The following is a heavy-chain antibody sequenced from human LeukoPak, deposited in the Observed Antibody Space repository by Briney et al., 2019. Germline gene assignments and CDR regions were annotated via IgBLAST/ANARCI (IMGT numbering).Heavy chain of an antibody. CDR1: GFSIASDYY. CDR2: IYHSGST. J-gene: IGHJ3*02. V-gene: IGHV4-38-2*01. CDR3: ARHSQWGVIPWAFDI. D-gene: IGHD3-16*02. Sequence: SETLSLTCAVSGFSIASDYYWDWIRQPPGKGLEWIGTIYHSGSTYYNPSLKSRVTISVDTSKNQFSLKLSSVPAADTAVYYCARHSQWGVIPWAFDIWGQGTMVTVSS.